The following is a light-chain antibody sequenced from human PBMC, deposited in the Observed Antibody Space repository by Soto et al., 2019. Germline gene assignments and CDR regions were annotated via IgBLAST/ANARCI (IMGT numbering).Light chain of an antibody. CDR1: SSDVGSYNR. CDR3: SLYISGSTYV. J-gene: IGLJ1*01. CDR2: EVN. Sequence: QSVLTQPPSVSRSPGQSVTISCTGTSSDVGSYNRLSWYQQPPGTAPKLIMYEVNTRPSGVPDRFSGSKSGSTASLTISGLQAEDEADYYCSLYISGSTYVFGTGTKVTVL. V-gene: IGLV2-18*01.